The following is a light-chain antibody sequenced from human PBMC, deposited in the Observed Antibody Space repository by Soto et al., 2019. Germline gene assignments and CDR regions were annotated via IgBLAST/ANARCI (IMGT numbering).Light chain of an antibody. CDR3: QHRNDWPLT. CDR1: QNVNNW. V-gene: IGKV3-11*01. Sequence: EIVLTQSPNTLSLSPGERATLSCRASQNVNNWLAWYQQKPGQAPRLLIYNAFSRATGIPARFSGSGSGTDFTITISSLEPEDSAVYYCQHRNDWPLTFGGGTKVEIK. J-gene: IGKJ4*01. CDR2: NAF.